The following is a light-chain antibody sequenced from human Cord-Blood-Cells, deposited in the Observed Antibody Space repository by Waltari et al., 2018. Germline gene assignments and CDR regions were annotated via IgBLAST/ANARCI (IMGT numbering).Light chain of an antibody. CDR2: DAS. V-gene: IGKV1-5*01. J-gene: IGKJ1*01. CDR1: RSLSSW. Sequence: DIQMTQSPSTLSESVGDSVTITCRASRSLSSWLDWYQQKPGKALKLLIYDASSLESGVPSRFSVRGSETEVTLTISSLKPDNFATYYCQQYKRYSLTVGQGS. CDR3: QQYKRYSLT.